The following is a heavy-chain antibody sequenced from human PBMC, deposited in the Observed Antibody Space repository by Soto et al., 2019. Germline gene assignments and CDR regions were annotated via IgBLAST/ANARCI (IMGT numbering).Heavy chain of an antibody. CDR1: GFKFNNYG. CDR2: IWNDGNGY. CDR3: ARRQISPPTRGAASARGGMDV. Sequence: QVQLVESGGGVVQPGRSLRLFCAASGFKFNNYGMHWVRQAPGKGLEWVAVIWNDGNGYYYANSVKGRFTISRDNSKNTLYLQMSSLRAEDTAVYYCARRQISPPTRGAASARGGMDVWGQGTTVTVSS. J-gene: IGHJ6*02. D-gene: IGHD6-13*01. V-gene: IGHV3-33*01.